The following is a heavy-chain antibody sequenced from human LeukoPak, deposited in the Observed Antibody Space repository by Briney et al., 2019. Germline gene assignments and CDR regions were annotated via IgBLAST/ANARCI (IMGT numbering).Heavy chain of an antibody. Sequence: GGSLRLSCAASGLTVSSNYMSWVRQAPGKGLEWVSVIYSGGSTYYADSVKGRFTISRHNSKNTLYLQMNSLRAGDTAVYYCAKAPQTSIDDNWFDPWGQGTLVTVSS. CDR2: IYSGGST. CDR1: GLTVSSNY. V-gene: IGHV3-53*04. CDR3: AKAPQTSIDDNWFDP. D-gene: IGHD5/OR15-5a*01. J-gene: IGHJ5*02.